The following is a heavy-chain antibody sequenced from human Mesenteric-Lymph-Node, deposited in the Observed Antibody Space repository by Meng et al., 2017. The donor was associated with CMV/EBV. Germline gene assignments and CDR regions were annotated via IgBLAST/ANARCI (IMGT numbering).Heavy chain of an antibody. Sequence: GGSLRLSSAASGFTFSSYGMHWVRQAPGKGLEWVAFIRYDGSNKYYADSVKGRFTISRDNSKNTLYLQMNSLRAEDTAVYYCAKTKGVPAAGKATPYYYYYGMDVWGQGTTVTVSS. D-gene: IGHD2-2*01. J-gene: IGHJ6*02. V-gene: IGHV3-30*02. CDR1: GFTFSSYG. CDR3: AKTKGVPAAGKATPYYYYYGMDV. CDR2: IRYDGSNK.